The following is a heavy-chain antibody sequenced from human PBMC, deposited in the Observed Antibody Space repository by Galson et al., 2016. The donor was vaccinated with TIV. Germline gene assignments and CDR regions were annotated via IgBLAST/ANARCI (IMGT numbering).Heavy chain of an antibody. V-gene: IGHV5-51*01. D-gene: IGHD3-3*01. J-gene: IGHJ6*02. CDR1: GSRFSHSW. CDR3: ARHGYDFWNGQDYFFYGMDV. Sequence: QSGAEVKKPGGSLKISCKTSGSRFSHSWIGWVRQKPGKGLEWVGHIYLGDSDTRYSPYFQGHLPISADTSIDTAYLQWGSLKASDTAIYYCARHGYDFWNGQDYFFYGMDVWGQGTTVTVSS. CDR2: IYLGDSDT.